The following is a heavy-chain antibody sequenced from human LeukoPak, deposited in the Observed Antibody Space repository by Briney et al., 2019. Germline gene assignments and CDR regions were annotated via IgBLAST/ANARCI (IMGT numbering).Heavy chain of an antibody. Sequence: GGSLRLSCAASGFTFSSYEMNWVRQAPGKGREWVSYISSSGSTIYYADSVKGRFTISRDNSKNTLYMQMTSLRAEDTAVYYCAKGNYGSGSLWYYYYYMDVWGKGTTVTISS. CDR3: AKGNYGSGSLWYYYYYMDV. V-gene: IGHV3-48*03. CDR1: GFTFSSYE. D-gene: IGHD3-10*01. J-gene: IGHJ6*03. CDR2: ISSSGSTI.